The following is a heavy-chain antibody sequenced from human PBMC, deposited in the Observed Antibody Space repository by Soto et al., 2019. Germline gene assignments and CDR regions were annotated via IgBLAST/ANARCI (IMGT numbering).Heavy chain of an antibody. J-gene: IGHJ5*02. CDR3: ARGDSYYDFWSGYSPGPNWFDP. CDR1: GYSISSGYY. Sequence: TLSLTCAVSGYSISSGYYWGWSRQPPGKGLEWIGSIYHSGSTYYNPSLKSRVTISVDTSKNQFSLKLSSVTAADTAVYYCARGDSYYDFWSGYSPGPNWFDPWGQGTLVTVSS. V-gene: IGHV4-38-2*01. D-gene: IGHD3-3*01. CDR2: IYHSGST.